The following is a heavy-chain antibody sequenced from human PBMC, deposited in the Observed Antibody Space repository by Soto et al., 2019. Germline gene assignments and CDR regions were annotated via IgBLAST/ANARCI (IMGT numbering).Heavy chain of an antibody. CDR1: GFSLSTSGVG. V-gene: IGHV2-5*02. CDR3: ALHDFNILTGP. Sequence: QITLKESGPTLVKPTQTLTLTCTFSGFSLSTSGVGVGWNRQPPGKGLEWHALIFYDDEKRYSPSLNSRLTTTKDTYKDLVVLTMKNMDPVDTATYYWALHDFNILTGPWGQGTLVTVSS. CDR2: IFYDDEK. J-gene: IGHJ5*02. D-gene: IGHD3-9*01.